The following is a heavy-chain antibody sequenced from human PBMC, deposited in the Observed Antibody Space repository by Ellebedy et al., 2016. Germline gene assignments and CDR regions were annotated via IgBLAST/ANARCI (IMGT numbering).Heavy chain of an antibody. CDR1: GFRVTSND. CDR2: MYAGGSE. V-gene: IGHV3-53*01. Sequence: GGSLRLSXAASGFRVTSNDMSWVRQAPGRGLELVSLMYAGGSEYYADSVKGRFAITRDSSKNTLYLHLSGLGAEDSAMYYCVTRHNGAFDFWGQGTVVTVSS. D-gene: IGHD1-14*01. CDR3: VTRHNGAFDF. J-gene: IGHJ3*01.